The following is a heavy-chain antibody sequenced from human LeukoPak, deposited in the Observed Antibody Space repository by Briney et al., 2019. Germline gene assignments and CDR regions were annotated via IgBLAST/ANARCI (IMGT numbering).Heavy chain of an antibody. D-gene: IGHD2-8*01. CDR2: IQFDESNR. CDR3: AKQMVDRPHYYYMDV. Sequence: GGSLRLSCAVSGLIFNSFGMHWARHAPGKGLEWVTFIQFDESNRYYADSVKGRFTISTDNSNNTLYLQMDRLRHEGTAVYYCAKQMVDRPHYYYMDVWGKGTTVTVSS. V-gene: IGHV3-30*02. J-gene: IGHJ6*03. CDR1: GLIFNSFG.